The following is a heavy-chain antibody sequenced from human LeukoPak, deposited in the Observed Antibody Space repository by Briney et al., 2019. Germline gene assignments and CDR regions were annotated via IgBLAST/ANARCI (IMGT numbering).Heavy chain of an antibody. J-gene: IGHJ6*03. V-gene: IGHV3-48*03. CDR2: ISSSGSTI. Sequence: GGSLRLSCAASGFTFSSYEMNWVRQAPGKGLEWVSYISSSGSTIYYADSVKGRFTISRDNAKNSLYLQMNSLRAEDTAVYYCARDGGDYGSWYYYYYMDVWGKGTTVTVSS. CDR1: GFTFSSYE. D-gene: IGHD4-17*01. CDR3: ARDGGDYGSWYYYYYMDV.